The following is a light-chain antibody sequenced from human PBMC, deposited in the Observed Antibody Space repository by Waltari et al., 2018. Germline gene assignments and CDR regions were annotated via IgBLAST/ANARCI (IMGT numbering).Light chain of an antibody. CDR1: QIFTRK. CDR3: SQYNDWPYT. J-gene: IGKJ2*01. V-gene: IGKV3-15*01. CDR2: GVS. Sequence: EIVMTQSPATLSVSPGDRATLSCSPRQIFTRKLSWYQQKPGQVPRLLIYGVSTRATGIPARFSGSGSGTEFTLTISSLQSEDSAVYYCSQYNDWPYTFGQGTKLELQ.